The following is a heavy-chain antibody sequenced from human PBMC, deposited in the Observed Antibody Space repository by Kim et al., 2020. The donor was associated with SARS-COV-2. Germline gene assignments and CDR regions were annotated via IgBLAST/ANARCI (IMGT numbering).Heavy chain of an antibody. D-gene: IGHD2-21*01. Sequence: SETLSLTCAVYGGSFSGYYWSWIRQPPGKGLEWIGEINHSGSTNYNPSLKSRVTISVDTSKNQFSLKLSSVTAADTAVYYCARVSISPDLWGLLDAFDIWGQGTMVTVSS. CDR1: GGSFSGYY. CDR2: INHSGST. V-gene: IGHV4-34*01. J-gene: IGHJ3*02. CDR3: ARVSISPDLWGLLDAFDI.